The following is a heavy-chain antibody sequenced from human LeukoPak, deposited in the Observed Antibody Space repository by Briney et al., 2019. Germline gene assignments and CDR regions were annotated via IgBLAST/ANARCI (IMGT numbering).Heavy chain of an antibody. Sequence: SETLSLTCTVSGGSISSYYWSWIRQPPGKGLEWIGYIYYSGSTNYNPSLKSRVTISIDTYKNQFSLKLSSVTAADTAVYYCARVRIAAAGTWYFDYWGQGTLVTVSS. J-gene: IGHJ4*02. D-gene: IGHD6-13*01. CDR2: IYYSGST. CDR1: GGSISSYY. CDR3: ARVRIAAAGTWYFDY. V-gene: IGHV4-59*12.